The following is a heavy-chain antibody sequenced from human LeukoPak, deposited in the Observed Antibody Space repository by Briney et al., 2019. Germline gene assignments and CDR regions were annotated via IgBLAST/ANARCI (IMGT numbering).Heavy chain of an antibody. CDR3: ARGHYDSSGYYYVNWFDP. J-gene: IGHJ5*02. CDR1: GGSFSGYY. D-gene: IGHD3-22*01. CDR2: INHSGST. V-gene: IGHV4-34*01. Sequence: SETLSLTCAVYGGSFSGYYWSWIRQPPGKGLEWIGEINHSGSTDYNPSLKSRVTISVDTSKNQFSLKLSSVTAADTAVYYCARGHYDSSGYYYVNWFDPWGQGTLVTVSS.